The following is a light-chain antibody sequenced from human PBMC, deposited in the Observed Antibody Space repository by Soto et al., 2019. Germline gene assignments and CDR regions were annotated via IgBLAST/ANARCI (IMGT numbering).Light chain of an antibody. CDR1: SSDVGGYNY. V-gene: IGLV2-14*01. CDR2: EVS. Sequence: QSALTQPASVSGSPGQSITISCTGTSSDVGGYNYVSWYQQHPGKAPKVMIYEVSNRPSGVSNRFSGSKSGNTASLTISGFQAEDEADYYCGSYSSINTGVFGTGTKLTVL. J-gene: IGLJ1*01. CDR3: GSYSSINTGV.